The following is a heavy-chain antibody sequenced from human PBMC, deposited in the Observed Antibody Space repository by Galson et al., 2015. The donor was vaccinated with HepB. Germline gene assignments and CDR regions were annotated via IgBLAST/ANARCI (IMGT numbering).Heavy chain of an antibody. J-gene: IGHJ3*02. D-gene: IGHD6-13*01. Sequence: SLRLSCAASEFTFSSYSMNWVRQAPGKGLEWVSYISSSSSTIYYADSVKGRFTISRDNAKNSLYLQMNSLRAEDTAVYYCASLWVAAAGILYDAFDIWGQGTMVTVSS. V-gene: IGHV3-48*01. CDR3: ASLWVAAAGILYDAFDI. CDR1: EFTFSSYS. CDR2: ISSSSSTI.